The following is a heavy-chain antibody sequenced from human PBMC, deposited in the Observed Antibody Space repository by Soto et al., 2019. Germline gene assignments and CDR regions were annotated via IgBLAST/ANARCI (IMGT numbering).Heavy chain of an antibody. CDR1: GYTFTSYG. CDR2: ISAYNGNT. Sequence: QVQLVQSGAEVKKPGASVKVSCKASGYTFTSYGISWVRQAPGQGLEWMGWISAYNGNTNYAQKLQGRVTMPTDTSTSTAYMELRSLRSDDTAVYYCARDAHYYDSSGPRGYFDYWGQGTLVTVSS. J-gene: IGHJ4*02. D-gene: IGHD3-22*01. CDR3: ARDAHYYDSSGPRGYFDY. V-gene: IGHV1-18*04.